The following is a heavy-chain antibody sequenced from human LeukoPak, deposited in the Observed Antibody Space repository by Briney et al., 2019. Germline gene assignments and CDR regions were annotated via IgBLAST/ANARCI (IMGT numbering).Heavy chain of an antibody. CDR2: IYYSGST. J-gene: IGHJ5*02. V-gene: IGHV4-39*07. CDR3: ARTRSTSDYGDLGWIDP. Sequence: SETLSLTCTVSGGSISSSSYYWGWIRQPPGKGLEWIGGIYYSGSTYYNLSLKSRVIMSVDTSKNQFSLKLNSVTAADTAVYFCARTRSTSDYGDLGWIDPWGQGTLVTVSS. CDR1: GGSISSSSYY. D-gene: IGHD4-17*01.